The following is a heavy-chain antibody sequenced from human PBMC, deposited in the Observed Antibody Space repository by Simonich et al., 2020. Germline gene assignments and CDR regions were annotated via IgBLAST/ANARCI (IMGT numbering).Heavy chain of an antibody. D-gene: IGHD1-26*01. CDR2: KNPNSGNT. Sequence: QVQLVQSGAEVKKPGASVKVSCKASGYTFTSYDINWVRQATGQGCEWMGWKNPNSGNTGYAQKFQGRVTITRNTSISTAYMELSSLRSEDTAVYYCARTYSGSYYYFDYWGQGTLVTVSS. V-gene: IGHV1-8*03. J-gene: IGHJ4*02. CDR3: ARTYSGSYYYFDY. CDR1: GYTFTSYD.